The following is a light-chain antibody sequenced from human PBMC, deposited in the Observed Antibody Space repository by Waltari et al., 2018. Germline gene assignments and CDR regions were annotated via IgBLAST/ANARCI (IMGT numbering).Light chain of an antibody. V-gene: IGKV3-20*01. Sequence: IVLTQSPDTLSLSPGQRATLSCRASQPINNNFLVWYQQKPGQAPRLLIHGASRRATDFPDRFSGSGSGTDFTLTISRLEPEDVAVYYCQQYDGSILTFGGGTKVEV. J-gene: IGKJ4*01. CDR2: GAS. CDR3: QQYDGSILT. CDR1: QPINNNF.